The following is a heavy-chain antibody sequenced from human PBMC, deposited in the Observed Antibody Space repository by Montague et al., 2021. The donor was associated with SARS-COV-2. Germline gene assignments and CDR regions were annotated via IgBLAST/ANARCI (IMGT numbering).Heavy chain of an antibody. CDR2: IYTSGGT. J-gene: IGHJ6*02. CDR3: TREGYQVLWSDYYYYGMDV. D-gene: IGHD2-2*01. V-gene: IGHV4-61*02. Sequence: TLSLTRTVSGGSISSGNYYWSWIRQPAGKGLEWIGRIYTSGGTNYNPSLKGRVTISADTSKNQFSLKLSSMTAADTAVYYCTREGYQVLWSDYYYYGMDVWGQGTTVTVSS. CDR1: GGSISSGNYY.